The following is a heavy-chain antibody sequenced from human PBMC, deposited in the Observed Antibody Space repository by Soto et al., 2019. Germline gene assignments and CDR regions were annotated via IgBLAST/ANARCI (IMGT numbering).Heavy chain of an antibody. CDR1: GYMFTTYG. V-gene: IGHV1-18*04. Sequence: QVQLVQSGGEVKKPGASVEVSCRTSGYMFTTYGMSWVRQAPGQGLEWMAWISAYNGNKKYAQKFQGRVTMPTHPSTSTVSMELRNLTSDDTGTYFCARTGGGMAARPLEYWGQGTLVTVSS. D-gene: IGHD6-6*01. CDR3: ARTGGGMAARPLEY. CDR2: ISAYNGNK. J-gene: IGHJ4*02.